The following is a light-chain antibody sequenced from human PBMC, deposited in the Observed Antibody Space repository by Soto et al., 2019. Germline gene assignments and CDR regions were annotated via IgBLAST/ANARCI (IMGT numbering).Light chain of an antibody. CDR2: GAS. CDR3: QQYYSAPLT. J-gene: IGKJ1*01. Sequence: DIVMTQSPDSLAVSLGERATINCKSSQSVLYSSNNKNYLAWYRQKPGQSPKLFIYGASTRESGVPDRFSGSGSGTDFTLTISSLQAEDVAVYYCQQYYSAPLTFGQGTKVEIK. CDR1: QSVLYSSNNKNY. V-gene: IGKV4-1*01.